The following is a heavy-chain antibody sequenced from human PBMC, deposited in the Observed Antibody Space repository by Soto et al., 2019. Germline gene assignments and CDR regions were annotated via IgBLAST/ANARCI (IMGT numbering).Heavy chain of an antibody. D-gene: IGHD3-22*01. CDR3: SYYYDSSGYFSHYFDY. CDR2: ISGSGGST. J-gene: IGHJ4*02. CDR1: GFTFSSYA. Sequence: VQLLESGGGLVQPGGSLRLSCAASGFTFSSYAMSWVRQAPGKGLEWVSAISGSGGSTYYADSVKGRFTISRDNSKNTLYLQMNSLRAEDTAVYYCSYYYDSSGYFSHYFDYWGQGTLVTVSS. V-gene: IGHV3-23*01.